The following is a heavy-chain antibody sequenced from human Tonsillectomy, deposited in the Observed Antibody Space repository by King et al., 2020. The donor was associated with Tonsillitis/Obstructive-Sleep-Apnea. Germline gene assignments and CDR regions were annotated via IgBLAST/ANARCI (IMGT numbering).Heavy chain of an antibody. D-gene: IGHD6-13*01. CDR2: TKNNANSYTT. J-gene: IGHJ6*02. Sequence: VQLVESGGGLVQPGESLRLSCAASGFTFSDHYMDWVRQAPGKGLEWVGRTKNNANSYTTEYAASVKGRFTFSRDDSENSLYLQMNSLKTEDTAVYYCARGGIADYYYGLDVWGQGTTVTVSS. V-gene: IGHV3-72*01. CDR1: GFTFSDHY. CDR3: ARGGIADYYYGLDV.